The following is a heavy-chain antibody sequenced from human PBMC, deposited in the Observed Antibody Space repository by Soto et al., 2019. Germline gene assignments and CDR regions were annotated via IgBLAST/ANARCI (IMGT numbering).Heavy chain of an antibody. CDR3: AKVLLWFGELSIADGMDV. J-gene: IGHJ6*02. CDR1: GYTFTSYG. V-gene: IGHV1-18*01. Sequence: GASVKVSCKASGYTFTSYGISWVRQAPGQGLEWMGWISAYNGNTNYAQKLQGRVTMTTDTSTSTAYMELRSLRSDDTAVYYCAKVLLWFGELSIADGMDVWGQGTTVTVSS. CDR2: ISAYNGNT. D-gene: IGHD3-10*01.